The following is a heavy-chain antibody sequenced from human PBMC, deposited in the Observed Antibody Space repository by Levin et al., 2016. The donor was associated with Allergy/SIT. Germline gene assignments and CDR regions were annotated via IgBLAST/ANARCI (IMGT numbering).Heavy chain of an antibody. V-gene: IGHV3-30*04. CDR1: GFTFSRYA. J-gene: IGHJ6*02. CDR3: ARDPNCGYECYPIIDV. D-gene: IGHD2-21*01. CDR2: ISYDGSNV. Sequence: GESLKISCGVSGFTFSRYAMHWVRQAPGKGLEWVAVISYDGSNVYHADSVKGRFTISRDNSQNTVFLQMNSVRADDTAVYYCARDPNCGYECYPIIDVWGQGTTVTVSS.